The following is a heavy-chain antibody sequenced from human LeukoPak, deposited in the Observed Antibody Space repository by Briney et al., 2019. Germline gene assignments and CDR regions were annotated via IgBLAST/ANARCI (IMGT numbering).Heavy chain of an antibody. CDR3: ARGRYYDSTGYRKPVDY. Sequence: SETLSLTCAVYSWSFSRYYWSWVRQSPGKGLEWIGEINHGGSTNYNPSLKSRVTISVDTSKNQFSLKLSSVTAADTAVYYCARGRYYDSTGYRKPVDYWGQGTLVTVSS. V-gene: IGHV4-34*01. J-gene: IGHJ4*02. CDR1: SWSFSRYY. CDR2: INHGGST. D-gene: IGHD3-22*01.